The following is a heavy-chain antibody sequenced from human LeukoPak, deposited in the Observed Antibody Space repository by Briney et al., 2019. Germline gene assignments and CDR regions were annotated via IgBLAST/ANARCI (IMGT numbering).Heavy chain of an antibody. CDR2: INNDGRST. D-gene: IGHD2-15*01. J-gene: IGHJ4*02. V-gene: IGHV3-74*01. CDR1: GFTFTIYD. CDR3: ARDNEYCTGGTCRLDY. Sequence: GGSLRLSCAASGFTFTIYDMSWVRQAPGKGLEWVSGINNDGRSTSYAGSVKGRFTISRDNAKNTLYLQMNSLRAEDTAVYYCARDNEYCTGGTCRLDYWGQGALVTVSS.